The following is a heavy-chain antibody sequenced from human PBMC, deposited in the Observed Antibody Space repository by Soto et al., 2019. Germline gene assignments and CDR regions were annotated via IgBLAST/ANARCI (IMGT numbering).Heavy chain of an antibody. D-gene: IGHD6-13*01. CDR2: IIPIFGTA. Sequence: QVQLVQSGAEVKKPGSSVKVSCKASGGTFSSYAISWVRQAPGQGLEWMGGIIPIFGTATYAQKFQGRFTITADESTSTACMELSSLRAEDTAVYYCASMGYSSSWYGAKFYEYFQHFGQGTLVTLSA. CDR3: ASMGYSSSWYGAKFYEYFQH. CDR1: GGTFSSYA. V-gene: IGHV1-69*01. J-gene: IGHJ1*01.